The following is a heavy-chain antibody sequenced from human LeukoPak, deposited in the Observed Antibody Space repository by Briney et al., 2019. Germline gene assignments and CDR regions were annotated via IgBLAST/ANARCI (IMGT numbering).Heavy chain of an antibody. CDR3: GRADQKWFGESMVDY. Sequence: GGSLRLSCAASGFTLGTYWMNWVRQAPGKGLEWVANIKQDGGEKYYVDSVKGRFTISRDNAKNSLYLQMSSLRAEDTAVYYCGRADQKWFGESMVDYWGQGTLVTVSS. D-gene: IGHD3-10*01. CDR2: IKQDGGEK. J-gene: IGHJ4*02. CDR1: GFTLGTYW. V-gene: IGHV3-7*01.